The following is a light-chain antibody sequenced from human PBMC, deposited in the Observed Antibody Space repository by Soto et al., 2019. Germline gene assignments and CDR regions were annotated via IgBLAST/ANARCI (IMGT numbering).Light chain of an antibody. CDR2: AAF. V-gene: IGKV3-15*01. CDR3: QHYNDWPLT. Sequence: EIRMSQSPFTLSVSTGERATLSCRASQSVSSNSAWYQQKPGQPPRLLIYAAFTRATGIPARFSGTGSGKEFTITISSLQSEYFAFYYCQHYNDWPLTFGQGTKVAIK. CDR1: QSVSSN. J-gene: IGKJ1*01.